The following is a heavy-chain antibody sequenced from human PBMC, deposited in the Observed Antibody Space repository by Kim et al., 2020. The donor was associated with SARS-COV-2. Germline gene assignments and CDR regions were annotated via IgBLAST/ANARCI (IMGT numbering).Heavy chain of an antibody. CDR1: GFTISSYW. V-gene: IGHV3-7*01. Sequence: GGSLRLSCAASGFTISSYWMSWVRQAPGKGLEWVANIKQDGSVRYYVDSVKGRFTISRDNAKNSLYLQMNSLRAEDTAVYYCARDGPPGAYWGQGTLVTV. D-gene: IGHD3-10*01. CDR2: IKQDGSVR. CDR3: ARDGPPGAY. J-gene: IGHJ4*02.